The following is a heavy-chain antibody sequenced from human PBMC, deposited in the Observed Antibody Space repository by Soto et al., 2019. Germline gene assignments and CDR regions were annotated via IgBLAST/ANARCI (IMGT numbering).Heavy chain of an antibody. J-gene: IGHJ4*02. Sequence: QLQLQESGSGLVKPSQTLSLTCAVSGGSISSGSYSWSWIRQPPGQGLEWIAYIYHSVSTYYNPSLKSQVTMSVDRAKNQFSLKLSSVTAADPAVYYYARHPDYWGQGTLVTVSS. CDR1: GGSISSGSYS. CDR3: ARHPDY. CDR2: IYHSVST. V-gene: IGHV4-30-2*01.